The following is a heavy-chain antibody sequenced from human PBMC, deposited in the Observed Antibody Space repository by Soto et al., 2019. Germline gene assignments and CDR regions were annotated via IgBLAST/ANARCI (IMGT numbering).Heavy chain of an antibody. CDR2: ISADNGNT. CDR3: ARKEVGATLKDFDY. Sequence: QVQLVQSGAEVKKPGASVKVSCKASGYTFTSYGITWVRQAPGQGLEWMGWISADNGNTNHAQKFQDRVTLTTDTSTTTAYMELRSLRSDDTVVYYCARKEVGATLKDFDYWGQGTLVTVSS. V-gene: IGHV1-18*01. CDR1: GYTFTSYG. D-gene: IGHD1-26*01. J-gene: IGHJ4*02.